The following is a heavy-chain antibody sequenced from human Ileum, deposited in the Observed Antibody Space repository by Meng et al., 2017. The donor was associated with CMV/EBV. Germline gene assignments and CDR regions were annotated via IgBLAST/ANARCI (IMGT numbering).Heavy chain of an antibody. Sequence: EVQLVVSGGGLVQPGGSRRLSCAASGFTVSSTYMTWVRQAPGKWLEWVSLISSDGTTDYADSVKGRFTISTDNSKNSLYLQMNSLREEDTATYYCARDRNTNNWFYYWGQGTLVTVSS. J-gene: IGHJ5*01. CDR3: ARDRNTNNWFYY. CDR2: ISSDGTT. V-gene: IGHV3-66*01. CDR1: GFTVSSTY. D-gene: IGHD2-2*01.